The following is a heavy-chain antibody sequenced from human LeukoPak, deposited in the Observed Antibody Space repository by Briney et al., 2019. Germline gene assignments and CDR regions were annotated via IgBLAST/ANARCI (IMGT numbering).Heavy chain of an antibody. Sequence: PGGSLRLSCAASGFTFSTYAMSWVRQAPGKGLEWVANIKHDGSEKYYVDSVKGRFTISRDNAKNSLYLQMNSLRAEDTAVYYCARWGLGTTEADSWGQGTLVSVSS. V-gene: IGHV3-7*05. J-gene: IGHJ4*02. CDR2: IKHDGSEK. CDR1: GFTFSTYA. D-gene: IGHD1-7*01. CDR3: ARWGLGTTEADS.